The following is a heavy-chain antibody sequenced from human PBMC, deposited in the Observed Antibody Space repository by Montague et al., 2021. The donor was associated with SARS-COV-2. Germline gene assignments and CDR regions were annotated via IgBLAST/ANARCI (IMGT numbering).Heavy chain of an antibody. D-gene: IGHD1-26*01. V-gene: IGHV3-30-3*01. CDR3: ARVYGGSYRGRIDY. Sequence: SLRLSCAASGFTFSSYAMHWVRQAPGKGLEWVAVISYDGSNKYYADSVKGRFTTSRDNPKNTLYLQMNSLRAEDTAVYYCARVYGGSYRGRIDYWGQGTLVTVSS. CDR2: ISYDGSNK. CDR1: GFTFSSYA. J-gene: IGHJ4*02.